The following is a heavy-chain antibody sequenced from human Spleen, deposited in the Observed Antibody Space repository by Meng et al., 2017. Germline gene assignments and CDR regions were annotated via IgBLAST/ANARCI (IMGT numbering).Heavy chain of an antibody. CDR2: INPKSGDT. J-gene: IGHJ4*02. CDR1: GYNFPDYY. CDR3: ARGPSIHYYDSSGYLLDY. Sequence: ASVKVSCKPSGYNFPDYYIHWVRRAPGQGLEWMGRINPKSGDTHYAQKFQARVTMTGDTSISTAYMELSGLRSDDTAMYYCARGPSIHYYDSSGYLLDYWGQGTLVTVSS. V-gene: IGHV1-2*06. D-gene: IGHD3-22*01.